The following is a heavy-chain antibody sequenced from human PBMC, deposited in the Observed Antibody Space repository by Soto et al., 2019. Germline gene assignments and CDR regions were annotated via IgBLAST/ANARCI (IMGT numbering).Heavy chain of an antibody. CDR3: AKEGGRDYGDFKVRHYFDY. CDR2: ISYDGSNK. J-gene: IGHJ4*02. D-gene: IGHD4-17*01. CDR1: GFTFSSYG. V-gene: IGHV3-30*18. Sequence: QVQLVESGGGVVQPGRSLRLSCAASGFTFSSYGMHWDRQAPGKGLEWVAVISYDGSNKYYADSVKGRFTISRDNSKNTLYLQMNSLRAEDTAVYYCAKEGGRDYGDFKVRHYFDYWGQGTLVTVSS.